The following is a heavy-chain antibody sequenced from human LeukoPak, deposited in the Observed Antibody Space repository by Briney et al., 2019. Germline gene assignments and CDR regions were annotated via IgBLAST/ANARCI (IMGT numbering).Heavy chain of an antibody. Sequence: GGSLRLSCAASGFTFSDYYMTWVRQAPGKGLEWLSYITNRGDTVFYADSVKGRFTVSRDNAKNSLYLQMNSLRAEDTAVFYCARTRGFPLYYFDYWGQGTLVTVSS. J-gene: IGHJ4*02. CDR1: GFTFSDYY. CDR3: ARTRGFPLYYFDY. D-gene: IGHD2-2*02. V-gene: IGHV3-11*04. CDR2: ITNRGDTV.